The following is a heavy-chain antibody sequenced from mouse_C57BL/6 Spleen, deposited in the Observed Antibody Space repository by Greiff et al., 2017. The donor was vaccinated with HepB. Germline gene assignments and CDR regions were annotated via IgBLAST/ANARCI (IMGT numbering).Heavy chain of an antibody. D-gene: IGHD1-1*01. CDR2: ISSGGSYT. J-gene: IGHJ2*01. Sequence: DVMLVESGGDLVKPGGSLKLSCAASGFTFSSYGMPWVRQTPDKRLEWVATISSGGSYTYYPDSVKGCFTISRDNAKNTLYLQMSSLKSEDTAMYYCARQVYYYGNSLYYFDYWGQGTTLTVSS. CDR3: ARQVYYYGNSLYYFDY. V-gene: IGHV5-6*02. CDR1: GFTFSSYG.